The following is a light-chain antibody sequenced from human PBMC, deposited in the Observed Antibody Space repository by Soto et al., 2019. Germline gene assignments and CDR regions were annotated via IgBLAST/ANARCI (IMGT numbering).Light chain of an antibody. CDR1: SSNIGSNY. Sequence: QAVVTQPPSASGTPGQRVTISCSGSSSNIGSNYVYWYQQLPGPAPKLLIYSNNQRPSGVPVRFSGSKSGTSASLAISGLRSEDEADYYCAAWDDSLSGRVFGGGTKLTVL. V-gene: IGLV1-47*02. CDR3: AAWDDSLSGRV. CDR2: SNN. J-gene: IGLJ3*02.